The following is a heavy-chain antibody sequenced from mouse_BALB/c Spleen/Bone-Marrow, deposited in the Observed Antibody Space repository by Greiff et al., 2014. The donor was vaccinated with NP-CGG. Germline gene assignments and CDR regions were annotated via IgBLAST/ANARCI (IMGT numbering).Heavy chain of an antibody. V-gene: IGHV3-2*02. Sequence: EVKVEESGPGLVKPSQSLSXTCTVTGYSITSDYAWHWIRQFPGNKLEWMGYISXXXXXXXXXXXXXXXXXXXXTSKNQFFLQLNSVTTEDTATYYCARSXXXYXXXWGXGTTVTVSS. CDR3: ARSXXXYXXX. CDR1: GYSITSDYA. CDR2: ISXXXXX. J-gene: IGHJ1*01.